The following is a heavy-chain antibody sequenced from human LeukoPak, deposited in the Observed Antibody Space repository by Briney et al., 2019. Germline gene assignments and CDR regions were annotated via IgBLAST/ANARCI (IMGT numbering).Heavy chain of an antibody. D-gene: IGHD3-22*01. Sequence: SETLSLTCTVSGDSISSYWWNWIRQPPGKGLEWIGYIYYSGSTNYNPSLKSRVTISVDTSKNQFSLKLSSVTAADTAVYYCARQAGSSSGYDFAFDYWGQGTLVTVSS. V-gene: IGHV4-59*08. CDR2: IYYSGST. CDR1: GDSISSYW. J-gene: IGHJ4*02. CDR3: ARQAGSSSGYDFAFDY.